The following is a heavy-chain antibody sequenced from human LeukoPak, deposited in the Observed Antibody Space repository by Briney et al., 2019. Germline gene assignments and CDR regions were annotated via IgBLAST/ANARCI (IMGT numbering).Heavy chain of an antibody. CDR1: GFTFSSYS. V-gene: IGHV3-21*01. D-gene: IGHD2-2*01. CDR3: ARGMIHREVTCSSTSCYWEYYFDY. J-gene: IGHJ4*02. Sequence: GGPLRLSCAASGFTFSSYSMNWVRQAPGKGLEWVSSISSRSSYIYYADSVKGRFTISRDNAKNSLYLQMNSLRAEDTAVYYCARGMIHREVTCSSTSCYWEYYFDYWGQGTLVTVSS. CDR2: ISSRSSYI.